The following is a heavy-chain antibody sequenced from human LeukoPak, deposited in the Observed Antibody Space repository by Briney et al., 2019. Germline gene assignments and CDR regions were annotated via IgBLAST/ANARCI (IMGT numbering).Heavy chain of an antibody. Sequence: PSETLSPTCTVSGGSISSYYWSWIRQPPGKGLEWIGYIYYSGSTNYNPSLKSRVTISVDTSKNQFSLKLSSVTAADTAVYYCAREGSSSPFDYWGQGTLVTVSS. J-gene: IGHJ4*02. CDR1: GGSISSYY. CDR2: IYYSGST. V-gene: IGHV4-59*01. D-gene: IGHD6-6*01. CDR3: AREGSSSPFDY.